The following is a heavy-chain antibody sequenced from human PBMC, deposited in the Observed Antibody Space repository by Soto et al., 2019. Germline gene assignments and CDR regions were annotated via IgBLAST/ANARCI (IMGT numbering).Heavy chain of an antibody. CDR1: GFTFSNYA. CDR2: ISSNGGST. CDR3: VKAFSGQWLSKKGFDY. V-gene: IGHV3-64D*08. Sequence: EVQLVESGGGLVQPGGSLRLSCSASGFTFSNYAMHWVRQAPGKGLEYVSAISSNGGSTYYADSVKGRFTISRDNSKNTLYLQMSSLRAEDTAVYYCVKAFSGQWLSKKGFDYWGQGTLVTVSS. J-gene: IGHJ4*02. D-gene: IGHD6-19*01.